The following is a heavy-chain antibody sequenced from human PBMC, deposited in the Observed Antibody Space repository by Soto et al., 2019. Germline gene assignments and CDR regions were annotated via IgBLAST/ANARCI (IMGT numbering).Heavy chain of an antibody. CDR1: GYTFTSYD. D-gene: IGHD2-2*01. J-gene: IGHJ6*02. CDR3: ARAFSSYQLLSRHYYGMDV. CDR2: MNPNSGNT. V-gene: IGHV1-8*01. Sequence: ASVKVSCKASGYTFTSYDINWVRQATGQGLEWMGWMNPNSGNTGYAQKFQGRVTMTRNTSISTAYMELSSLRSEDTAVYYCARAFSSYQLLSRHYYGMDVWGQGTTVTVS.